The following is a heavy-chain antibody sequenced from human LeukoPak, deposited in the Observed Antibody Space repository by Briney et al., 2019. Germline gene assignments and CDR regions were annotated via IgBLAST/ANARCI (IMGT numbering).Heavy chain of an antibody. CDR3: ARHVRDAYNRRFNY. J-gene: IGHJ4*02. V-gene: IGHV5-51*01. CDR1: GYSFISYW. Sequence: GESLKISCKGSGYSFISYWIAWVRQMPGKGLEWMGSVYPGDSDTTYSPSFQGQVTISADKSISTAYVQRSSLRASDTAMYFCARHVRDAYNRRFNYWGQGTLVTVSS. D-gene: IGHD5-24*01. CDR2: VYPGDSDT.